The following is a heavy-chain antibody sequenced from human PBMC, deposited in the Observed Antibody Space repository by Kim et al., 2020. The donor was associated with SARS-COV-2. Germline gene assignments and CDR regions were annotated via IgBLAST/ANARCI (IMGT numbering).Heavy chain of an antibody. CDR2: INHSGST. V-gene: IGHV4-34*01. CDR1: GGSFSGYY. D-gene: IGHD6-13*01. CDR3: AGGRYSSSWYGARNWFDP. J-gene: IGHJ5*02. Sequence: SETLSLTCAVYGGSFSGYYWSWIRQPPGKGLEWIGEINHSGSTNYNPSLKSRVTISVATSKNQFSLKLSSVTAADTAVYYCAGGRYSSSWYGARNWFDPWGQGALVTVSS.